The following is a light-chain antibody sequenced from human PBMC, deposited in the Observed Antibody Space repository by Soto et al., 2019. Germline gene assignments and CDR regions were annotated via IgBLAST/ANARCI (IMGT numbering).Light chain of an antibody. CDR3: QQYGSSALT. CDR2: GAS. V-gene: IGKV3-20*01. Sequence: EIVLSLSPGTLSWSPGERSTLSCSASQSVSSIYLAWYQQKPGQAPRLLIYGASSRATGIPDRFSGSGSGTDFTLTISRLEPEDFAVYYCQQYGSSALTFGGGTKVDIK. J-gene: IGKJ4*01. CDR1: QSVSSIY.